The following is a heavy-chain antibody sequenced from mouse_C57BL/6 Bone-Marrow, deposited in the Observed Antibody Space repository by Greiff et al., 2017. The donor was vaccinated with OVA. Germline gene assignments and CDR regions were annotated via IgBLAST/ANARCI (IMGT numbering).Heavy chain of an antibody. J-gene: IGHJ4*01. CDR1: GYTFTSYW. D-gene: IGHD1-1*01. CDR3: SMRNITTVVAPGYYYAMDY. V-gene: IGHV1-74*01. Sequence: VQLQQPGAELVKPGASVKVSCKASGYTFTSYWMHWVKQRPGQGLEWIGRIHPSDSATNYNQKFKGKATLTVDKSSSTAYMQLSSLTSEDSAVYYCSMRNITTVVAPGYYYAMDYWGQGTSVTVSS. CDR2: IHPSDSAT.